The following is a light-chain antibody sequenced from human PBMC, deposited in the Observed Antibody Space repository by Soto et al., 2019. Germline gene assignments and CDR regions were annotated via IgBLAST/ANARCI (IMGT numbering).Light chain of an antibody. CDR2: GAS. Sequence: SASSQSTSVGDRVTISCRASQGIGNALDWYQQKPGKPPKVLIYGASNLQSGVPPRFSGSGSCSDFTLAISSFQPEDPANYYCLPDILLPCTFGQGAKGDIK. CDR1: QGIGNA. CDR3: LPDILLPCT. J-gene: IGKJ1*01. V-gene: IGKV1-6*01.